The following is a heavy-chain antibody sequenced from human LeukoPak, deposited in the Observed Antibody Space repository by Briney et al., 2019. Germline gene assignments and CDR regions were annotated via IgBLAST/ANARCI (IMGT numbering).Heavy chain of an antibody. CDR1: GYTLTGYY. J-gene: IGHJ5*02. CDR2: INPNSGGT. Sequence: GASLKVSCKASGYTLTGYYIHWVRQAPGHGVEGMRWINPNSGGTNYAQKFQGRVTMTRDTSISTAYMELSRLNFDDRAIYYCAREGSSGWSPRGWFDPWGQGTLVTVSS. CDR3: AREGSSGWSPRGWFDP. D-gene: IGHD6-19*01. V-gene: IGHV1-2*02.